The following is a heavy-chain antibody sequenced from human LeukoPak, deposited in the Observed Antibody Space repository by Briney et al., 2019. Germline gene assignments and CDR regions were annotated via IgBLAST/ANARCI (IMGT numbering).Heavy chain of an antibody. J-gene: IGHJ4*02. V-gene: IGHV1-69*04. Sequence: ASVKVSCKASGGTFSSYAISWVRQAPGQGLEWMGRIIPILGIANYAQKFQGRVTITADKSTSTAYMELSSLRSEDTAVYYCARVTGGYSYGLFDYWGQGTLVTVSS. CDR1: GGTFSSYA. D-gene: IGHD5-18*01. CDR2: IIPILGIA. CDR3: ARVTGGYSYGLFDY.